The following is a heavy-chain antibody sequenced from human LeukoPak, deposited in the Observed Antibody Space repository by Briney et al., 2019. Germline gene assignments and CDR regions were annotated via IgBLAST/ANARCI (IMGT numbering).Heavy chain of an antibody. Sequence: GGSLRLSCAASGFTFTTYWMSWVRQAPGKGLEWVANINQDGTEKYYVDSVKGRFTISRDYAKKSLFLQMNSLRVEDTAVYYCAKVAKYYYGPETYYFFEQWGQGTPVTAAS. D-gene: IGHD3-10*01. CDR2: INQDGTEK. CDR3: AKVAKYYYGPETYYFFEQ. J-gene: IGHJ4*02. V-gene: IGHV3-7*01. CDR1: GFTFTTYW.